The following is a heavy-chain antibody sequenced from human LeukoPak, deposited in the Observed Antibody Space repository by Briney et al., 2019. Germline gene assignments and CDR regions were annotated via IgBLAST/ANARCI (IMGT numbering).Heavy chain of an antibody. V-gene: IGHV1-69*06. CDR2: IIPIFGTA. CDR1: GYTFTDYY. J-gene: IGHJ6*03. Sequence: ASVKVSCKASGYTFTDYYMRWVRQAPGQGLEWMGGIIPIFGTANYAQKFQGRVTITADKSTSTAYMELSSLRSEDTAVYYCARGASYGYVSLPHYYYYMDVWGKGTTVTVSS. D-gene: IGHD3-16*01. CDR3: ARGASYGYVSLPHYYYYMDV.